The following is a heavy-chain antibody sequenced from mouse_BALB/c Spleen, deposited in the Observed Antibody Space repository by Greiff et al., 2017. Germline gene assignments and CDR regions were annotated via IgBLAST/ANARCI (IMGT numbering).Heavy chain of an antibody. D-gene: IGHD2-4*01. V-gene: IGHV1S81*02. CDR1: GYTFTSYY. J-gene: IGHJ3*01. CDR3: TRRDYASAWCAY. CDR2: INPSNGGT. Sequence: QVQLQQSGAELVKPGASVKLSCKASGYTFTSYYMYWVKQRPGQGLEWIGEINPSNGGTNFNEKFKSKATLTVDKSSSTAYMQLSSLTSEDSAVYYCTRRDYASAWCAYWGQGTLVTVSA.